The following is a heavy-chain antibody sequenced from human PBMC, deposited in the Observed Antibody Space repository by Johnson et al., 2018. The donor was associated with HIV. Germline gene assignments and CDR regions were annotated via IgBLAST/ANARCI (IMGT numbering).Heavy chain of an antibody. CDR2: IYWDGGSK. CDR1: GFSFDDYA. Sequence: VQLVESGGGVVRPGGSLRLSCAASGFSFDDYAMRWVRQAPGKGLEWVAGIYWDGGSKGYADSVKGRFIISRDNAKNSLNLQMNSLRTEDTALYYCATGWGNWNSEGPDAFDIWGQGTMVTVSS. D-gene: IGHD1/OR15-1a*01. J-gene: IGHJ3*02. CDR3: ATGWGNWNSEGPDAFDI. V-gene: IGHV3-20*04.